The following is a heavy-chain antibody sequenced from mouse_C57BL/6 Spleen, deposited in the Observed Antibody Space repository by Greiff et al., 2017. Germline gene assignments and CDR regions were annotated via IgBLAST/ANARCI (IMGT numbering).Heavy chain of an antibody. CDR1: GFSLTSYG. D-gene: IGHD4-1*01. CDR2: IWSGGST. Sequence: QVQLKESGPGLVQPSQSLSITCTVSGFSLTSYGVHWVRQSPGKGLEWLGVIWSGGSTDYNAAFISRLSISKDNSKSQVFFKMNSLQADDTAIYYCARGPLTGTDYYAMDYWGQGTSVTVSS. J-gene: IGHJ4*01. V-gene: IGHV2-2*01. CDR3: ARGPLTGTDYYAMDY.